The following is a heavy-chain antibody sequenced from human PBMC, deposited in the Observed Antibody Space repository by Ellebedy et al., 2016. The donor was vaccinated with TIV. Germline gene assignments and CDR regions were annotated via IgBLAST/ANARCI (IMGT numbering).Heavy chain of an antibody. D-gene: IGHD3-9*01. Sequence: PGGSLRLSCAASGFTFSDYYMSWIRQAPGKGLEWVSYISSSGSTIYYADSVQVRFTISRDNATNSLYLQMHSLRAEDTAVYYCARDDDNILTGRNVMDVWGQGTTVTVSS. J-gene: IGHJ6*02. CDR2: ISSSGSTI. V-gene: IGHV3-11*01. CDR1: GFTFSDYY. CDR3: ARDDDNILTGRNVMDV.